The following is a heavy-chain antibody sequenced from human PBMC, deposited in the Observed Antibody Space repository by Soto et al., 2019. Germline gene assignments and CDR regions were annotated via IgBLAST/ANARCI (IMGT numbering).Heavy chain of an antibody. D-gene: IGHD2-2*01. CDR3: ARDRLVPYGYGMDV. J-gene: IGHJ6*02. Sequence: GGSLRLSCAASGFTFSSYAMHWVRQAPGKGLEWVAVISYDGSKKYYVDSVKGRFAISRDNSKNTLYLQMNSLRVEDTAVYYCARDRLVPYGYGMDVWGQGTTVTVSS. CDR1: GFTFSSYA. CDR2: ISYDGSKK. V-gene: IGHV3-30*09.